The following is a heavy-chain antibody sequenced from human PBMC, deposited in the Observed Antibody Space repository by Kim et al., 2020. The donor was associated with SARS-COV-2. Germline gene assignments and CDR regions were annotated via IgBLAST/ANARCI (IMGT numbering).Heavy chain of an antibody. V-gene: IGHV3-23*01. D-gene: IGHD4-17*01. J-gene: IGHJ4*02. Sequence: ADSVKGRFTISRDNSKNTLYLQMTSLRADDSAVYYCAKGLDYGAPGAPYWGQGTLVTVSS. CDR3: AKGLDYGAPGAPY.